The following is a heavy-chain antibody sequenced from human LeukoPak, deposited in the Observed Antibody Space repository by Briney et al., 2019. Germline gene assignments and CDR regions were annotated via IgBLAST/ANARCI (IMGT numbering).Heavy chain of an antibody. D-gene: IGHD5-12*01. V-gene: IGHV3-30*04. J-gene: IGHJ4*02. CDR3: ARDRSSYEYYFDS. CDR1: GFTFNNYA. CDR2: ISYDGRNE. Sequence: PGRSLRLSCAAPGFTFNNYAMHWVRQAPGKGLEWVAVISYDGRNEYYADSVKGRFTISRDNSKNTLYLQMHSLRAEDTAVYYCARDRSSYEYYFDSWGQGTLVTVSS.